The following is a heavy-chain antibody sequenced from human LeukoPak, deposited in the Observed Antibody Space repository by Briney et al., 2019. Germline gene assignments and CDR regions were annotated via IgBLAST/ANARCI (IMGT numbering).Heavy chain of an antibody. D-gene: IGHD4-17*01. V-gene: IGHV3-30*18. CDR3: AKDSTVTPFDY. Sequence: HPGGSLRLSCAASGFTFSSYGMHWVRQAPGKGLEWVAVISYDGSNKYYADSVKGRFTISRDNSKNTLYLQMNSLRAEDTAVYYCAKDSTVTPFDYWGQGTLVTVSS. CDR1: GFTFSSYG. CDR2: ISYDGSNK. J-gene: IGHJ4*02.